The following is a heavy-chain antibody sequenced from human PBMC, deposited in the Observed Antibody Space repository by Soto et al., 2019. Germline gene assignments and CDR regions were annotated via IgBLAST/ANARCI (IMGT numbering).Heavy chain of an antibody. D-gene: IGHD3-22*01. V-gene: IGHV1-69*06. CDR1: GCTFSSYA. Sequence: ASVKVSCKASGCTFSSYAISWVRQAPGQGLEWMGGIIPIFGTANYAQKFQGRVTITADKSTSTAYMELSSLRSEDTAVYYCARGGYYDSSGDYYYYGMDVWGQGTTVTVSS. J-gene: IGHJ6*02. CDR3: ARGGYYDSSGDYYYYGMDV. CDR2: IIPIFGTA.